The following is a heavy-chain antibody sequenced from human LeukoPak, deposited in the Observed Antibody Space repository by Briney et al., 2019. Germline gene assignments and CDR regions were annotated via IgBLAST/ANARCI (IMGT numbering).Heavy chain of an antibody. V-gene: IGHV4-59*08. CDR2: IYYSGSS. CDR1: GGSISNYY. D-gene: IGHD1-26*01. Sequence: SETLSLTCTVSGGSISNYYWSWIRQPSGKGLEWIGYIYYSGSSNYNPSPKSRVTISVDTSKNQFSLNLSSVTAADTAVYYRARHHSGIGYYFDYWGQGTLVTVSS. J-gene: IGHJ4*02. CDR3: ARHHSGIGYYFDY.